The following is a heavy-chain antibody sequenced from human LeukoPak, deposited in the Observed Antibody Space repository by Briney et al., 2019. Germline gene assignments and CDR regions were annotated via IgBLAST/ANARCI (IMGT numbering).Heavy chain of an antibody. D-gene: IGHD5-18*01. J-gene: IGHJ4*02. CDR3: AKEPYSYGLIDY. V-gene: IGHV3-48*03. CDR1: GFTFSSYE. Sequence: GGSLRLSCAASGFTFSSYEMNWVRQAPGKGLEWVSYISSSGSTIYYADSVKGRFTISRDNAKNTLYLQMNSLRAEDTAVYYCAKEPYSYGLIDYWGQGTLVTVSS. CDR2: ISSSGSTI.